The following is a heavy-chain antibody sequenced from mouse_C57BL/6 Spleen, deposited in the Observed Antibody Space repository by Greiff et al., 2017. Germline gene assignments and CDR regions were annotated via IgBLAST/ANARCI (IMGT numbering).Heavy chain of an antibody. CDR1: GYTFTGYW. CDR3: ARRWLHSLSY. J-gene: IGHJ3*01. D-gene: IGHD2-2*01. V-gene: IGHV1-9*01. Sequence: VHLVESGAELMKPGASVKLSCKATGYTFTGYWIEWVKQRPGHGLEWIGEILPGSGSTNYNEKFKGKATFTADTSSNTAYMQLSSLTTEDSAIYYCARRWLHSLSYWGQGTLVTVSA. CDR2: ILPGSGST.